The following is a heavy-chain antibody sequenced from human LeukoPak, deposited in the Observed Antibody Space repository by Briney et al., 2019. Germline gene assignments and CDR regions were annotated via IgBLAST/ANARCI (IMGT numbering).Heavy chain of an antibody. CDR2: IFHNGYT. CDR3: ARLGDTGYMDV. J-gene: IGHJ6*03. CDR1: GGSISSGGYY. Sequence: SETLSLTCTVSGGSISSGGYYWSWIRQHPGKGLEWIGYIFHNGYTDYNPSLKSRVTISVDTSKNQFSLKLSSVTAADTAVYYCARLGDTGYMDVWGKGTTVTVSS. V-gene: IGHV4-31*03. D-gene: IGHD2-8*02.